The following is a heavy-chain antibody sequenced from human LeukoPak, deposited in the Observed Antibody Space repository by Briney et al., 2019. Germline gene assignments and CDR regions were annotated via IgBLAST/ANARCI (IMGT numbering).Heavy chain of an antibody. Sequence: GGSLRLSCAASGFTFSSYAMSWVRQAPGKGLEWVSAISGSGGGTYYADSVKGRFTISRDNSKNTLYLQMNSLRAEDTAVYYCAKFVGGYYDSSGYWYYFDYWGQGTLVTVSS. J-gene: IGHJ4*02. CDR3: AKFVGGYYDSSGYWYYFDY. V-gene: IGHV3-23*01. CDR2: ISGSGGGT. CDR1: GFTFSSYA. D-gene: IGHD3-22*01.